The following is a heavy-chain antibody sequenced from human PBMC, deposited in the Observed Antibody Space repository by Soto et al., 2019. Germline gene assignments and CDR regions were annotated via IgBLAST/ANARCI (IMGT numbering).Heavy chain of an antibody. D-gene: IGHD6-25*01. Sequence: QVQLVQSGAEVKKPGSSVKVSCKASGGTFSRYAITWVRQAPGQGLEWMGGIIPIFGTANYAQKFQGRISITADESTSTASMELSSVRSEDTGVYYCARQGAALRDYYYGMDVWGQGTTVTVSS. CDR2: IIPIFGTA. CDR3: ARQGAALRDYYYGMDV. J-gene: IGHJ6*02. CDR1: GGTFSRYA. V-gene: IGHV1-69*12.